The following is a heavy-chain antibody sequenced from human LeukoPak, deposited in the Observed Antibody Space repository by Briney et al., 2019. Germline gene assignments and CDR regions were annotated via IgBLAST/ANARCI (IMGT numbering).Heavy chain of an antibody. D-gene: IGHD2-2*01. CDR1: RFTFSTYA. Sequence: GGSLRLSCVASRFTFSTYAMHWVRQAPGKGLEWVAVVSSDGSNKYYADSVEGRFTISRDNSKNTLYLQMNSLRAEDTAVFYCARPYATTGLFYAFDGWGQGTVVTVSS. V-gene: IGHV3-30-3*01. CDR3: ARPYATTGLFYAFDG. J-gene: IGHJ3*01. CDR2: VSSDGSNK.